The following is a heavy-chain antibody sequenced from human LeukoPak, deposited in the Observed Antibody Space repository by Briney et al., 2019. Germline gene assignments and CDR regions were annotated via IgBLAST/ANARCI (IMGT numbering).Heavy chain of an antibody. V-gene: IGHV3-21*06. D-gene: IGHD3-3*01. CDR3: ARVNDFWSGPFDY. CDR1: GFTLSRKS. CDR2: VSSSGDYT. J-gene: IGHJ4*02. Sequence: GGSLRLSCAASGFTLSRKSMNWVRQAPGKGLEWVSSVSSSGDYTYYADSFKGRFTISRDTAKNTLYLQMNSLRVGDTAVYYCARVNDFWSGPFDYWGQGTLVTVSS.